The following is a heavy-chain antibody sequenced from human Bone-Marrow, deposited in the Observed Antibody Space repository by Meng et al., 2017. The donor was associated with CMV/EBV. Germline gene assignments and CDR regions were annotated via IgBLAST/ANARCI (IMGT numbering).Heavy chain of an antibody. V-gene: IGHV3-21*01. CDR1: GFTFSSYS. D-gene: IGHD2/OR15-2a*01. CDR2: ISSSSRYI. Sequence: GESLKISCSASGFTFSSYSMNWVRQAPGKGLEWVSSISSSSRYIYYAASVKGRFTISRDNAKNSLYLQMNSLIAEDTAVYYCARDIVLRGSEDNFDYWGQGTLVTVSS. CDR3: ARDIVLRGSEDNFDY. J-gene: IGHJ4*02.